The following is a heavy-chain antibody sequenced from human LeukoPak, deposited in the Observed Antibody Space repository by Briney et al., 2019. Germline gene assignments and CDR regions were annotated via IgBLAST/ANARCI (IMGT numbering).Heavy chain of an antibody. D-gene: IGHD3-10*01. CDR3: ARNNADGEGRFSY. CDR1: GYRLTNYD. CDR2: INTKTGNP. Sequence: ASVKVSCKASGYRLTNYDMNWARQAPGQGPEWMGWINTKTGNPTYGQGFTGRFVFSLDTSVSTAYLQISSLKTEDSAVYYCARNNADGEGRFSYWGQGTLVTVSS. J-gene: IGHJ4*02. V-gene: IGHV7-4-1*02.